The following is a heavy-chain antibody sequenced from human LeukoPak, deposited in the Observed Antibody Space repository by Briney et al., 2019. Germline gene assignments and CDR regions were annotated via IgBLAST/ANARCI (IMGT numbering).Heavy chain of an antibody. CDR1: GFTFSSYW. J-gene: IGHJ6*03. CDR3: ARDGRGYSSGWSLGYYYYMDV. Sequence: GGSLRLSCAASGFTFSSYWMHWVRHAPGKGLVWVSRINSDGSSTIYADSVKGRFTISRDNAKNTLYLQMNSLRAEDTAVYYCARDGRGYSSGWSLGYYYYMDVWGKGTTVTISS. V-gene: IGHV3-74*01. CDR2: INSDGSST. D-gene: IGHD6-19*01.